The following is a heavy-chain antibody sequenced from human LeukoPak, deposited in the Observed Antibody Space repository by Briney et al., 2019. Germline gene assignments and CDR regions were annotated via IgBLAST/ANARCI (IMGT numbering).Heavy chain of an antibody. CDR2: MNPNSGNT. Sequence: GASVKVSCKASGYTFTSYDINWVRQATGQGLEWMGWMNPNSGNTGYAQKFQGRVTMTRNTSISTAYMELSSLRSEDTAVYYCARAPVLRFLEWLSHYFDYWGQGTLVTVSS. V-gene: IGHV1-8*01. J-gene: IGHJ4*02. D-gene: IGHD3-3*01. CDR3: ARAPVLRFLEWLSHYFDY. CDR1: GYTFTSYD.